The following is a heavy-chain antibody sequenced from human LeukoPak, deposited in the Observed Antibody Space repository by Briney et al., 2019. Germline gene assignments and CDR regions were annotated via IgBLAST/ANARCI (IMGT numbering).Heavy chain of an antibody. CDR1: GGSISSSNW. CDR3: ARATEEYGDLGYWFDP. CDR2: IYHSGST. V-gene: IGHV4-4*02. J-gene: IGHJ5*02. Sequence: SGTLSLTCAVSGGSISSSNWWSWVRQPPGKGLEWIGEIYHSGSTNYNPSLKSRVTISVDKSKNQFSLKLSSVTAADTAVYYCARATEEYGDLGYWFDPWGQGTLVTVSS. D-gene: IGHD4-17*01.